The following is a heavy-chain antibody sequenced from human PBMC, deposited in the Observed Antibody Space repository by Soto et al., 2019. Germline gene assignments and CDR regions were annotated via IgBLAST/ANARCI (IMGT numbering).Heavy chain of an antibody. V-gene: IGHV4-39*01. CDR3: ARHPKLGYCSSTSCYSPYYYYGMDV. J-gene: IGHJ6*02. CDR1: GGSISSSSYY. CDR2: IYYSGST. D-gene: IGHD2-2*01. Sequence: PSETLSLTCTVSGGSISSSSYYWGWIRQPPGKGLEWIGSIYYSGSTYYNPSLKSRVTISVDTSKNQFSLKLSSVTAADTAVYYCARHPKLGYCSSTSCYSPYYYYGMDVWGQGTTVTVSS.